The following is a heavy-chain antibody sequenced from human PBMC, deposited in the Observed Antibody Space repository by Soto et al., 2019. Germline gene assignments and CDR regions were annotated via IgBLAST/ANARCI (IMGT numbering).Heavy chain of an antibody. CDR1: GASISSSSYY. CDR3: ARMYYDILTGPFVD. D-gene: IGHD3-9*01. J-gene: IGHJ4*02. V-gene: IGHV4-39*01. Sequence: QLQLQESGPGLLKPSETLSLTCVVSGASISSSSYYWGWIRQPPGKGLEWIGSIYYSGSTSYNPSLMSRVTVSVDTSKNQFYLKLNSVTAADTAVYYCARMYYDILTGPFVDWGQGTLVTVSS. CDR2: IYYSGST.